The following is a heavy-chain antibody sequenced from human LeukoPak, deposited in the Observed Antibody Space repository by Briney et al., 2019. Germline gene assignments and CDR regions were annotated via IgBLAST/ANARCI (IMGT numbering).Heavy chain of an antibody. CDR1: GGSFSGYY. V-gene: IGHV4-34*01. J-gene: IGHJ4*02. D-gene: IGHD3-3*01. CDR2: INHSGST. CDR3: ARVPYYDFWSGYYPFDY. Sequence: KTSETLSLTCAVYGGSFSGYYWSWIRQPPGKGLEWIGEINHSGSTNYNPSLKSRVTISVDTSKNQFSLKLSSVTAADTAVYYCARVPYYDFWSGYYPFDYWGQGTLVTVSS.